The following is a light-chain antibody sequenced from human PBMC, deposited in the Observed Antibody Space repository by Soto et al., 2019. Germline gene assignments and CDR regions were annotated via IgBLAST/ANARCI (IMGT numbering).Light chain of an antibody. CDR2: KSS. CDR1: QTISSW. V-gene: IGKV1-5*03. J-gene: IGKJ1*01. CDR3: QHYNSYSEA. Sequence: DIQMTQSPCTLSGPVGDRVTITCRASQTISSWLAWGQQKPGKAPKRLIYKSSTLKSGIPSRFSCSGSGTEFTLTISGLQPDDFATYYCQHYNSYSEAFGQGTKVDIK.